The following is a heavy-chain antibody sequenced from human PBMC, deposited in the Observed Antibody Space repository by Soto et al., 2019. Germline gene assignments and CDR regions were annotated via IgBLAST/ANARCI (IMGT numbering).Heavy chain of an antibody. CDR2: VYPDDSNT. CDR3: ATPRIPYDTYYFDY. V-gene: IGHV5-51*01. J-gene: IGHJ4*01. D-gene: IGHD3-9*01. CDR1: GYTFINHW. Sequence: GESLNISCRASGYTFINHWVVWVRQMPGKGLEWMGIVYPDDSNTIYGPSFQGHVTISADRSINTAYLQWNNLKASDTAMHYCATPRIPYDTYYFDYWGHGTLVTVSS.